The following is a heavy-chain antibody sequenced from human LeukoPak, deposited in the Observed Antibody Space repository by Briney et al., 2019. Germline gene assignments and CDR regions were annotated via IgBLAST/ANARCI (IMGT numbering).Heavy chain of an antibody. CDR2: ISGTSSII. V-gene: IGHV3-48*01. CDR3: GAGYSSSWYSAFDI. J-gene: IGHJ3*02. D-gene: IGHD6-13*01. CDR1: GFTFSSFD. Sequence: PGGSLRLSCTTSGFTFSSFDMNWVRQAPGKGLEWVSFISGTSSIIKYADSVKGRFTISRDNSKNTLYLQMNSLRAEDTAVYYCGAGYSSSWYSAFDIWGQGTMVTVSS.